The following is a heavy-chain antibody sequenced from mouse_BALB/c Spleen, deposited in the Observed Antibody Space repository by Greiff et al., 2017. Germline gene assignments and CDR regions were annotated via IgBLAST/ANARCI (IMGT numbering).Heavy chain of an antibody. D-gene: IGHD2-1*01. Sequence: DVKLVESGGGLVQPGGSRKLSCAASGFTFSSFGMHWVRQAPEKGLEWVAYISSGSSTIYYADTVKGRFTISRDNPKNTLFLQMTSLRSEDTAMYYCARFPYGNYAMDYWGQGTSVTVSS. V-gene: IGHV5-17*02. CDR2: ISSGSSTI. CDR1: GFTFSSFG. CDR3: ARFPYGNYAMDY. J-gene: IGHJ4*01.